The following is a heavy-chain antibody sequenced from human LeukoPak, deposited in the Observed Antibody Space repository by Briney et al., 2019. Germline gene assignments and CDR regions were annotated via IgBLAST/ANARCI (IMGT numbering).Heavy chain of an antibody. CDR3: AKDPSGSYARALDYYMDV. Sequence: GRSLRLSSAASEFTCSSYDMHWARQAPGKGLEWVAVIWYDGTNKYYADSVKGRFTISRDNSKNTLYLQMNSLRAEDTAVYYCAKDPSGSYARALDYYMDVWGHRPTVTVSS. J-gene: IGHJ6*03. CDR1: EFTCSSYD. D-gene: IGHD1-26*01. CDR2: IWYDGTNK. V-gene: IGHV3-33*06.